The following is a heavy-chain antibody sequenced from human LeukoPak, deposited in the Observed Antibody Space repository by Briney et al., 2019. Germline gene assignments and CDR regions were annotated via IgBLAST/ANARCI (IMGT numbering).Heavy chain of an antibody. J-gene: IGHJ4*02. D-gene: IGHD3-9*01. Sequence: GESLKISCQASAYSFSDYWIGWVRHMPARGLEWMGFIYPADSDTEYSPSLQGHATTTADKSITTAYLQWSSLAASDTAMYYCVRLTVLTGYHNGFSDSWGQGTVVTVSS. CDR2: IYPADSDT. CDR3: VRLTVLTGYHNGFSDS. V-gene: IGHV5-51*01. CDR1: AYSFSDYW.